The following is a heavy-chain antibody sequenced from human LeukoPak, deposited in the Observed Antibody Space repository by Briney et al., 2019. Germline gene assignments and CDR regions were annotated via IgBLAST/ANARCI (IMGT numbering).Heavy chain of an antibody. CDR3: ARDEYGEYEPN. Sequence: ASVKVSCKASGYTFTSYGMNWVRQAPGQGLEWMGRINTNTGHPTYAQGFTGRFVFSLDTSVSTAYLQISSLKAGDTAVYYCARDEYGEYEPNWGQGTLVTVSS. D-gene: IGHD4-17*01. CDR1: GYTFTSYG. V-gene: IGHV7-4-1*02. J-gene: IGHJ4*02. CDR2: INTNTGHP.